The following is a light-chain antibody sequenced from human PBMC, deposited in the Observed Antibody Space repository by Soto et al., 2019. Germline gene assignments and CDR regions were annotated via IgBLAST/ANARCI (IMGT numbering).Light chain of an antibody. CDR1: SSDVGGYNY. V-gene: IGLV2-8*01. CDR3: SSYGGSNNFVI. Sequence: QSALTQPPSASGSPGQSVTISCTGTSSDVGGYNYVSWYQQHPGKAPKLMIYEVSQRPSGVPDRFSGSKSGNTASLTVSGLQAEDEGDYYCSSYGGSNNFVIFGGGTKVTVL. CDR2: EVS. J-gene: IGLJ2*01.